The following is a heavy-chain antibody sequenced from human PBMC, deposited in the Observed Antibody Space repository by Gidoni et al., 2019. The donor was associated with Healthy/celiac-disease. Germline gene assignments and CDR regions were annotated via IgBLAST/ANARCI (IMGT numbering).Heavy chain of an antibody. Sequence: QVQLQESGPGLVKPSETLSLTCTVSGGSISSYYWSWIRQPAGKGLEWIGRIYTSGSTNYNPSLKSRVTMSVDTSKNQFSLKLSSVTAADTAVYYCARVSPRFYCSSTSCRNYYYYYMDVWGKGTTVTVSS. CDR2: IYTSGST. CDR1: GGSISSYY. CDR3: ARVSPRFYCSSTSCRNYYYYYMDV. J-gene: IGHJ6*03. V-gene: IGHV4-4*07. D-gene: IGHD2-2*01.